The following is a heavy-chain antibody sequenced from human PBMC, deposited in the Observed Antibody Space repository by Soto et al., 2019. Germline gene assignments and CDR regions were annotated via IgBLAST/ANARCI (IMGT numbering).Heavy chain of an antibody. CDR3: ARDSGGHDTYYYDSSGYYQIDY. D-gene: IGHD3-22*01. V-gene: IGHV4-61*01. Sequence: PSETLSLTCTVSGGSVSSGSYYWGWIRHPPGKGLECIGYIYYSGSTNYNPSLKSRVTISVDTSKNQFSLKLSSVTAADTAVYYCARDSGGHDTYYYDSSGYYQIDYWGQGTLVTVSS. CDR1: GGSVSSGSYY. CDR2: IYYSGST. J-gene: IGHJ4*02.